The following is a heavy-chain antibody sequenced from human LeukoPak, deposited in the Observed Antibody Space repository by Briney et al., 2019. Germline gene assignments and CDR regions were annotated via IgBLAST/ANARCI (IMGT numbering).Heavy chain of an antibody. CDR1: GFTFA. D-gene: IGHD6-6*01. Sequence: GGSLRLSCAASGFTFAMSWVRQAPGKGLEWVSAISISGENTYYADSVKGRFTISKDTSRNTLYLQMHSLRAEDTAVYYCARLINTSSSRLSDYWGQGTLVTVSS. V-gene: IGHV3-23*01. J-gene: IGHJ4*02. CDR3: ARLINTSSSRLSDY. CDR2: ISISGENT.